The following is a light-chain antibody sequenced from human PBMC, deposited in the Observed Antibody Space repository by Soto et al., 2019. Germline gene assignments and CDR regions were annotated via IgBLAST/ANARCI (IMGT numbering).Light chain of an antibody. Sequence: GDRVTITCRASQAIDNYLAWYQQKPGKVPTVLIYSTSTLKSGVPSRFSGSGSGTDFTLTISGLQPEDVATYYCQKYNSARETFGQGTKVEI. CDR2: STS. V-gene: IGKV1-27*01. J-gene: IGKJ1*01. CDR1: QAIDNY. CDR3: QKYNSARET.